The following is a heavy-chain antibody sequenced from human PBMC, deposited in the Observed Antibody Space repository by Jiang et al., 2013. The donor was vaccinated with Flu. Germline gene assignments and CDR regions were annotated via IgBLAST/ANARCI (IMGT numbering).Heavy chain of an antibody. CDR3: ARDANGYSGYGSFGH. Sequence: VQLVESGGGVVQPGRSLRLSCAASGFTFSSYGMHWVRQAPGKGLEWVAVIWYDGSNKYYADSVKGRFTISRDNSKNTLYLQMNSLRAEDTAVYYCARDANGYSGYGSFGHWGQGTLVTVSS. CDR2: IWYDGSNK. D-gene: IGHD5-12*01. CDR1: GFTFSSYG. V-gene: IGHV3-33*01. J-gene: IGHJ4*02.